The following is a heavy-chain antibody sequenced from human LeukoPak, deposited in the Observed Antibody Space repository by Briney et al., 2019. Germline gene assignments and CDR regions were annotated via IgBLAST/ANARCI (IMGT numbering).Heavy chain of an antibody. Sequence: PSETLSLTCTVSSGFISGRYWNWIRQPPGKGLEWIAYMYYTGATHYSPSLESRATVSVDPSQNQFSLSLSSVTAADTAVYFCARGRLSGSSHFDHWSQGTLVIVSS. CDR3: ARGRLSGSSHFDH. CDR2: MYYTGAT. D-gene: IGHD6-13*01. J-gene: IGHJ4*02. V-gene: IGHV4-59*11. CDR1: SGFISGRY.